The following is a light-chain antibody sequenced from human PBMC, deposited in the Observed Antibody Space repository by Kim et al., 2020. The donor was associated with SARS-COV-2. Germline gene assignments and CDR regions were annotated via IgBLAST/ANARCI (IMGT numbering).Light chain of an antibody. V-gene: IGLV1-51*01. CDR3: GTWDNSQGWV. J-gene: IGLJ3*02. CDR1: GSSIGVNS. CDR2: DNN. Sequence: QSVLTQPPSVSAAPGQGVTISCSGSGSSIGVNSVSWYQQLPGTAPKLLIYDNNKRLSGIPDRFSGSKSGTSATLGITGLQAGDEADYYCGTWDNSQGWVFGGGTQLTVL.